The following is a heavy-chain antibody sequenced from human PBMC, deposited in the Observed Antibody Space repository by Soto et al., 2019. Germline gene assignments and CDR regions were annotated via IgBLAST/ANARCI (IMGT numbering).Heavy chain of an antibody. CDR3: AKDHEDSGDDWIGGGPKNDY. V-gene: IGHV3-23*01. CDR2: IRGSGGST. CDR1: GFTFSSYA. J-gene: IGHJ4*02. D-gene: IGHD5-12*01. Sequence: VQLLESGGGLVQPGGSLRLSCAASGFTFSSYAMSWVRQSPGKGLEWVSAIRGSGGSTYYADSVKGRFTISRDNSKNTLELQMNSRRAEDTAVYYSAKDHEDSGDDWIGGGPKNDYRGQGSLVTDSS.